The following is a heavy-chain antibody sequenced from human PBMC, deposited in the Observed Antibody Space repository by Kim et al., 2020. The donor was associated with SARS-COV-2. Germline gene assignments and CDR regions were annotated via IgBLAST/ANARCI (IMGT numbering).Heavy chain of an antibody. V-gene: IGHV4-34*01. Sequence: SETLSLTCAVYGGSFSGYYWSWIRQPPGKGLEWIGEINHSGSTNYNPSLKSRVTISVDTSKNQFSLKLSSVTAADTAVYYCARGPGSSYGSGSRNWFDP. CDR3: ARGPGSSYGSGSRNWFDP. CDR2: INHSGST. D-gene: IGHD3-10*01. CDR1: GGSFSGYY. J-gene: IGHJ5*02.